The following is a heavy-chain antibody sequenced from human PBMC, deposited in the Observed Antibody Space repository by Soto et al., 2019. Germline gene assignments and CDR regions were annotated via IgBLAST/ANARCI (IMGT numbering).Heavy chain of an antibody. D-gene: IGHD3-16*02. J-gene: IGHJ6*02. CDR3: ARGIDGYPHYYYDYGMDV. CDR1: GYTFTSYD. CDR2: MNPNSGNT. V-gene: IGHV1-8*01. Sequence: QVQLVQSGAEVKKPGASVKVSCKASGYTFTSYDINWVRQATGQGLEWMGWMNPNSGNTGDAQKFQGRVTMTRNTAISTAYMELSSRRAEDTAVYYCARGIDGYPHYYYDYGMDVWGQGTTVTVSS.